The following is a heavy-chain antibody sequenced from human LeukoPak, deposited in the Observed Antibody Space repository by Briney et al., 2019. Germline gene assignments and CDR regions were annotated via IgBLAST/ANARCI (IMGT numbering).Heavy chain of an antibody. Sequence: SETLSLTCTVSGGSISSGDYYWSWIRQPPGKGLEWIGYTYYSGSTYYNPSLKSRVTISVGTSKNQFSLKLSSVTAADTAVYYCARVGSYLNFDYWGQGTLVTVSS. CDR3: ARVGSYLNFDY. CDR1: GGSISSGDYY. V-gene: IGHV4-30-4*08. D-gene: IGHD1-26*01. CDR2: TYYSGST. J-gene: IGHJ4*02.